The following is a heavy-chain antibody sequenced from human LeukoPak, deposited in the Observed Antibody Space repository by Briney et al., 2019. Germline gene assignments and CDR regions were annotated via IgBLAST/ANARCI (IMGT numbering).Heavy chain of an antibody. CDR3: ARDCSSTSCSDY. CDR2: INPNSGGT. Sequence: VASVKVSCKASGYTFTGYYMHWVRQAPGQGLEWMGWINPNSGGTNYAQKFQARVTMTRDTSISTAYMELSRLRSDDTAVYYCARDCSSTSCSDYWGQGTLVTVSS. V-gene: IGHV1-2*02. J-gene: IGHJ4*02. CDR1: GYTFTGYY. D-gene: IGHD2-2*01.